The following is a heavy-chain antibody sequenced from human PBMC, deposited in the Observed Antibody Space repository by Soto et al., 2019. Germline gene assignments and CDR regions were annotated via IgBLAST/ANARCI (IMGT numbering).Heavy chain of an antibody. Sequence: GSLRLSCAASGFTFSSYAMHWVRQAPGKGLEWVAVISYDGSNKNYADSVKGRFTISRDNSKNTLYLQMNSLRAEDTAVYYCAKEDLERDYFDYWGQGTLVTVSS. J-gene: IGHJ4*02. CDR2: ISYDGSNK. D-gene: IGHD1-1*01. V-gene: IGHV3-30-3*01. CDR1: GFTFSSYA. CDR3: AKEDLERDYFDY.